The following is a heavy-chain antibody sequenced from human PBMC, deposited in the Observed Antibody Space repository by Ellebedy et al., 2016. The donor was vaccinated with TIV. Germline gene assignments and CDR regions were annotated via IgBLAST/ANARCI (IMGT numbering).Heavy chain of an antibody. CDR1: GFTFGDYG. CDR2: ITTRGDGGAT. J-gene: IGHJ4*02. Sequence: PGGSLRLSCKGSGFTFGDYGMTWFRQAPGKGLEWVSLITTRGDGGATEYAASVKGRFTISRDDSKSIAYLQMNRLRSEDTAVYYCYRTNCSRGTCFDSWGQGTLVTVSS. D-gene: IGHD2-15*01. V-gene: IGHV3-49*03. CDR3: YRTNCSRGTCFDS.